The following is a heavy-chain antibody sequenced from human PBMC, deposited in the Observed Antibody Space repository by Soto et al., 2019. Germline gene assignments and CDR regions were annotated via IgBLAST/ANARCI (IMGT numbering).Heavy chain of an antibody. D-gene: IGHD5-12*01. CDR2: IYYSGST. CDR1: GGSISSGGYY. CDR3: AGGWGVATTDYYYYYGMDV. Sequence: QVQLQESGPGLVKPSQTLSLTCTVSGGSISSGGYYWSWIRQHPGKGLEWIGYIYYSGSTYYNPSLNSRVTISVDTSKNPFSLKRSSVTAADTAVYYCAGGWGVATTDYYYYYGMDVWGQGTTVTVSS. V-gene: IGHV4-31*03. J-gene: IGHJ6*02.